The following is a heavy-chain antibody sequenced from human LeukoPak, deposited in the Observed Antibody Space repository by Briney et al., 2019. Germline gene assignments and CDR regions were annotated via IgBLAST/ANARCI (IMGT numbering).Heavy chain of an antibody. J-gene: IGHJ4*02. D-gene: IGHD3-10*01. CDR2: INHSGST. V-gene: IGHV4-39*07. CDR3: ARGLRGDYYGSGSYYHFDY. CDR1: GGSISSSSYP. Sequence: SETLSLTCTVSGGSISSSSYPWTWIRQPPGKGLEWIGEINHSGSTNYNPSLKSRVTISVDTSKNQFSLKLSSVTAADTAVYYCARGLRGDYYGSGSYYHFDYWGQGTLVTVSS.